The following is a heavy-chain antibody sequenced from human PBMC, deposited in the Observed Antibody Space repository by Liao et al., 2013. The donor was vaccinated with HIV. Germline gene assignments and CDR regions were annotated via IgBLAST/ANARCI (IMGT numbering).Heavy chain of an antibody. D-gene: IGHD7-27*01. V-gene: IGHV4-34*01. Sequence: QVQLQQWGAGLLKPSGTLSLTCAVSGDSLSGYYWTWIRQPPGKGLEWIGEISHSGTTNYKPSLKGRVTISLDTSKNQFSLKLSSVTAADAAVYYCARGRLTAEFYFDHWGQGALVTVSS. CDR2: ISHSGTT. CDR3: ARGRLTAEFYFDH. CDR1: GDSLSGYY. J-gene: IGHJ4*02.